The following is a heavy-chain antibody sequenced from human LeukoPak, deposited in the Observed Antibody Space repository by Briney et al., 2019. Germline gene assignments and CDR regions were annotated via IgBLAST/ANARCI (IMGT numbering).Heavy chain of an antibody. V-gene: IGHV3-21*04. CDR1: GFTFSSFT. CDR3: VRAGLGAFDI. Sequence: GGSLRLSCAASGFTFSSFTMYWVRQAPGXGLEWVSSISSSSSYIYYADSVKGRFTISRDNAKNSLYLQMNSLRAEDTALYYCVRAGLGAFDIWGQGTMVTVSS. CDR2: ISSSSSYI. J-gene: IGHJ3*02.